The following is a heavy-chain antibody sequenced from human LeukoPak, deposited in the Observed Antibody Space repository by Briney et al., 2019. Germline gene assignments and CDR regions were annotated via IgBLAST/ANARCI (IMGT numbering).Heavy chain of an antibody. V-gene: IGHV3-9*01. J-gene: IGHJ4*02. CDR2: ISWNRGSI. CDR3: AKDMYSGFDSSGYYDY. Sequence: GGSLRLSCVDSGTTFSRYWMSWVRQAPGKGLEWVSAISWNRGSIVYADSVKGRFTISRDNAKSSLYLQMNSLRAEDTALYYCAKDMYSGFDSSGYYDYWGQGTLVTVSS. D-gene: IGHD3-22*01. CDR1: GTTFSRYW.